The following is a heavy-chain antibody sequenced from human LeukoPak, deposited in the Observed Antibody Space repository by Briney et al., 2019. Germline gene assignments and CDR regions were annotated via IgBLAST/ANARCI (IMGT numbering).Heavy chain of an antibody. Sequence: SETLSLTCTVSGGSISSGCYYWSWIRQPAGEGLEWSGRIYTSGNTNYNPSLQSRATLSVDTSKTQFSLEVSYVTAAHTDVYYCARERLSMVRGVIPKEAWGWFDSWGQGTLVTVSS. J-gene: IGHJ5*01. V-gene: IGHV4-61*02. CDR1: GGSISSGCYY. CDR2: IYTSGNT. D-gene: IGHD3-10*01. CDR3: ARERLSMVRGVIPKEAWGWFDS.